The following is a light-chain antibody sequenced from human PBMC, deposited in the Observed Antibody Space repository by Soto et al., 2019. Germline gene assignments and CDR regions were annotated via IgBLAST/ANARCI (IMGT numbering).Light chain of an antibody. J-gene: IGKJ1*01. Sequence: DIQMTQSPSTLSASVGDRVTITCRASQNVNKWLAWFQQKPGKVPKLLIFDASTLQTGVPSRFGGGGSGTEFTLTISGLQPDDFATYYCQQYDTYWTFGQGTKVEFK. CDR3: QQYDTYWT. CDR1: QNVNKW. V-gene: IGKV1-5*01. CDR2: DAS.